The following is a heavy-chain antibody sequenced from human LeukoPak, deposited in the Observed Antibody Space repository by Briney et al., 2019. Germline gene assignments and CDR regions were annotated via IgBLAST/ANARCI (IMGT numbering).Heavy chain of an antibody. D-gene: IGHD3-10*01. CDR2: IYHSGST. CDR1: GYSICSGYY. Sequence: SETLSLTCTVSGYSICSGYYWGWIRQPPGKGLEWIGSIYHSGSTYYNPSLKSRVTISVDTSKNQFSLKLSSVTAADTAVYYCARASIHYGSGSFKTKPYNWFDPWGQGTLVTVSS. V-gene: IGHV4-38-2*02. J-gene: IGHJ5*02. CDR3: ARASIHYGSGSFKTKPYNWFDP.